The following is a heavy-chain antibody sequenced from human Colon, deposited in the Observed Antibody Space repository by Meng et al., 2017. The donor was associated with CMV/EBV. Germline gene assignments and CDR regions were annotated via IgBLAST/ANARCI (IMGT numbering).Heavy chain of an antibody. Sequence: GESLKISCAGSGFTFDSYSMNWVRQAPGKGLEYVSTISRDGRNKYYADSLKGRFTISRDNSKNTLYLEMGSLRPEDTAVYYCATDPSTVTTNCWGQGTLVTVSS. D-gene: IGHD4-17*01. V-gene: IGHV3-64*02. CDR3: ATDPSTVTTNC. CDR2: ISRDGRNK. CDR1: GFTFDSYS. J-gene: IGHJ4*02.